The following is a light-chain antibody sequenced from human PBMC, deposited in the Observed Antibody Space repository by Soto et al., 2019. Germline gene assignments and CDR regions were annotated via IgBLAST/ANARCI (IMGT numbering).Light chain of an antibody. CDR2: GAS. CDR3: QQYGRSPPWT. J-gene: IGKJ1*01. V-gene: IGKV3-20*01. CDR1: QSVSSSY. Sequence: DIVLTRSPGTLSLSPGERATLSCTASQSVSSSYLAWYQQKPGQAPRLLIYGASSRATGIPDRFSGSGSGTDFTLTISRLEPEDFAVYYCQQYGRSPPWTFGQGTKVEIK.